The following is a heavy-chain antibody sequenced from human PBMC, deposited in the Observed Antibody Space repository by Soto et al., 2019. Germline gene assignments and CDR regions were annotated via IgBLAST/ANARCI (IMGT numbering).Heavy chain of an antibody. V-gene: IGHV1-69*01. Sequence: QEQLVQSGAEVKKPGSSVKVSCKDTGGLFSSYAISWVRQAPGQGLEWMGGIIPVFGTTYYAQKFQDRVNITADESTNTVYMELSSMRSEDTAMCYCARSGSGYVWFNEFWGQGSLVTVSS. CDR3: ARSGSGYVWFNEF. D-gene: IGHD3-22*01. J-gene: IGHJ4*02. CDR2: IIPVFGTT. CDR1: GGLFSSYA.